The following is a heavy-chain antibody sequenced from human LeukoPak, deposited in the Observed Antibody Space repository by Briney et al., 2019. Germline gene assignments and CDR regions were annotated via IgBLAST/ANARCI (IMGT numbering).Heavy chain of an antibody. CDR2: INAGNGST. D-gene: IGHD6-19*01. V-gene: IGHV1-3*01. J-gene: IGHJ4*02. CDR3: ARSDSSGWQKDENFDY. CDR1: GYTFTSYA. Sequence: ASVKVSCKASGYTFTSYAMHWVRQAPGQRLEWMGWINAGNGSTKYSQKFQGRVTITRDTSASTAYMELSSLRSEDTAVYYCARSDSSGWQKDENFDYWGQGTLVTVSS.